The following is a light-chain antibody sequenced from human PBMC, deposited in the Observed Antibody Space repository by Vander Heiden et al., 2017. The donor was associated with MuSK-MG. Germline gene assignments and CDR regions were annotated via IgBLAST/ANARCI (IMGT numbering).Light chain of an antibody. V-gene: IGLV1-40*01. CDR3: QSYDSSLSPS. J-gene: IGLJ2*01. CDR1: SSNIGAGYD. Sequence: QSVLTQPPSVSGAPGQRGTITCTGSSSNIGAGYDVHWYQQLPGTAPKLLIYGNSNRPSGVPDRFSGSKSGTSASLAITGRQAEDEADYYCQSYDSSLSPSFGGGTKLTVL. CDR2: GNS.